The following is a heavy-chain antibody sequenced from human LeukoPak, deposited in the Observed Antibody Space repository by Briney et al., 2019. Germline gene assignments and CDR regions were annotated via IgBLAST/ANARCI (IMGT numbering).Heavy chain of an antibody. CDR3: AKDQGGSSGWYFDY. CDR1: GFTFSNYA. J-gene: IGHJ4*02. Sequence: PGGSLRLSCAASGFTFSNYAMNWVRQAPGKGLEWVSLISGSIGGTYYADSVKGRFIISRDKSKNTLYLQMNSLRAEDTAVYYCAKDQGGSSGWYFDYWGQGTLVTVSS. V-gene: IGHV3-23*01. D-gene: IGHD6-19*01. CDR2: ISGSIGGT.